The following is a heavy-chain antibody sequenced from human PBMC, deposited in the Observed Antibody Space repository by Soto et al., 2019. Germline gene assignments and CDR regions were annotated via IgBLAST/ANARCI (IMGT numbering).Heavy chain of an antibody. CDR1: GGSISSYY. V-gene: IGHV4-59*01. CDR2: IYYSGST. CDR3: ARGVGGGGLLWFGWDV. J-gene: IGHJ6*02. D-gene: IGHD3-10*01. Sequence: PSETLSLTCTVSGGSISSYYWSWIRQPPGKGLEWIGYIYYSGSTNYNPSLKSRVTISVDTSKNQFSLKLSSVTAADTAVYYCARGVGGGGLLWFGWDVWGQGTTVTVSS.